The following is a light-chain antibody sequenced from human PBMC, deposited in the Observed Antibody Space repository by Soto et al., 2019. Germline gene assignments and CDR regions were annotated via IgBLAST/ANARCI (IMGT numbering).Light chain of an antibody. Sequence: EIVLTQSPGTLSLSPGERATLSCRASQSVSSSYLVWYQQKHGQAPRLLIYDASSRASGIPDRFSGSGSGTDFTLTISRLEPEDFAVYYCQQYDSLRGYTFGQGTKLEIK. V-gene: IGKV3-20*01. CDR2: DAS. CDR3: QQYDSLRGYT. CDR1: QSVSSSY. J-gene: IGKJ2*01.